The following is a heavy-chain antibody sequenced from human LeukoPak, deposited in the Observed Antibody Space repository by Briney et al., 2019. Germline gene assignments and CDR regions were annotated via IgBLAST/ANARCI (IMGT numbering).Heavy chain of an antibody. J-gene: IGHJ4*02. V-gene: IGHV1-2*02. CDR2: INPNSGGT. CDR3: ARASSNYGDYVGVDY. Sequence: ASVKVSCKASGYTFTGYYMHWVRQAPGQGLEWMGWINPNSGGTNYAQKFQGRVTMTRDTSISTAYMELSRLRSDDTAVYYCARASSNYGDYVGVDYWGQGTLVTVSS. CDR1: GYTFTGYY. D-gene: IGHD4-17*01.